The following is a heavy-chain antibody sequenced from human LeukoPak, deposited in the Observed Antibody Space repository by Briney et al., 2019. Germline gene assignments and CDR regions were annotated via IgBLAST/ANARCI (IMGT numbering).Heavy chain of an antibody. CDR2: INEDGRGT. CDR3: AREGASSGWFPKLYYFDY. J-gene: IGHJ4*02. D-gene: IGHD6-19*01. CDR1: GFTLNSNW. Sequence: EPRGSLRLSCAVSGFTLNSNWIHWVRQAPGQGLVWVSRINEDGRGTSYADSVKGRFTISRDNAKNSLYLQMDSLRAEDTAVYYCAREGASSGWFPKLYYFDYWGQGTLVTVSS. V-gene: IGHV3-74*01.